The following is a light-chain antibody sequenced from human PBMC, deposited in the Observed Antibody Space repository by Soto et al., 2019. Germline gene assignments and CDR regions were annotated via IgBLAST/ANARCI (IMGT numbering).Light chain of an antibody. CDR3: LQHNSYPRA. V-gene: IGKV1-17*01. CDR1: QDIGND. Sequence: DIQMTQSPSSLSAFVGDRVTITCRASQDIGNDLGWYQQKPGKAPNRLIYAASTLQSGVPSRFRGSGSGTEFTLTVSRLQPEDFATYYCLQHNSYPRAFGQGTKVEFK. J-gene: IGKJ1*01. CDR2: AAS.